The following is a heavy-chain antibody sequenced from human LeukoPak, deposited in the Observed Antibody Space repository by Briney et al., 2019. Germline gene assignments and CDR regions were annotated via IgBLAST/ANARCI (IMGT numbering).Heavy chain of an antibody. D-gene: IGHD4-17*01. CDR2: ISGSGSSA. CDR1: GFTFSNYA. CDR3: AKGREPYGDSRFDY. V-gene: IGHV3-23*01. J-gene: IGHJ4*02. Sequence: GGSLRLSCAASGFTFSNYAMSWVRQAPGKGLEWVSTISGSGSSAYYADSVKGRFTISRDNSKNTLYLQMNSLRVEDTAVYYCAKGREPYGDSRFDYWGQGTLVTVSS.